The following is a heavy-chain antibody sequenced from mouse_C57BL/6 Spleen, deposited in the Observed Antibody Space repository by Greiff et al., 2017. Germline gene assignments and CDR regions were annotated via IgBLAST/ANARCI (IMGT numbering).Heavy chain of an antibody. CDR3: ARRGVYDGYYEGFAY. J-gene: IGHJ3*01. CDR2: ISSGSSTI. V-gene: IGHV5-17*01. D-gene: IGHD2-3*01. CDR1: GFTFSDYG. Sequence: EVKLMESGGGLVKPGGSLKLSCAASGFTFSDYGMHWVRQAPEKGLEWVAYISSGSSTIYYADTVKGRFTIARDNAKNTLFLQMTSLRSEDTAMYYCARRGVYDGYYEGFAYWGQGTLVTVSA.